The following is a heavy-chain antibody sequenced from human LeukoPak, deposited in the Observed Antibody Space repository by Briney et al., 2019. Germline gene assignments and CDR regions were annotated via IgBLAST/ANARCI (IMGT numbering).Heavy chain of an antibody. Sequence: GGSLRLSCAASGFTFDDYAMHWVRQAPGKGLEWGSGISWNSGSIGYADSVKGRFTISRDNAKNSLYLQMNSLRAEDTALYYCAKDIVWFGELLSSAFDYWGQGTLVTVSS. D-gene: IGHD3-10*01. J-gene: IGHJ4*02. CDR2: ISWNSGSI. V-gene: IGHV3-9*01. CDR3: AKDIVWFGELLSSAFDY. CDR1: GFTFDDYA.